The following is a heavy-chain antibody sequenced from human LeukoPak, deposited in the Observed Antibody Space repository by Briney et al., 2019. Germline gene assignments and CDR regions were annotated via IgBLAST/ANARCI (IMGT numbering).Heavy chain of an antibody. J-gene: IGHJ4*02. CDR3: ARVNGSSPFDY. CDR2: IWYDRSNK. Sequence: GGSLRLSCAASGFTFSSYGMHWARQAPGKGLEWVAVIWYDRSNKYYADSVKGRFTISRDNSKNTLYLQMNSLRAEDTAVYYCARVNGSSPFDYWGQGTLVTVSS. CDR1: GFTFSSYG. D-gene: IGHD2-2*03. V-gene: IGHV3-33*01.